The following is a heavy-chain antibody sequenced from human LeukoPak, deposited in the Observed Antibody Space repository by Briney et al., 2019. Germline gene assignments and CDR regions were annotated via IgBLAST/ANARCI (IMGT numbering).Heavy chain of an antibody. J-gene: IGHJ4*02. CDR2: INAGNGNT. D-gene: IGHD2-15*01. Sequence: ASVKVSCKASGYTFSSYAMHWVRQAPGQRLKWMGWINAGNGNTKYSQKFQGRVTITRDTSASTAYMELSSLRSEDTAVYYCAIGYCSGGSCYVFDYWGQGTLVTVSS. CDR3: AIGYCSGGSCYVFDY. V-gene: IGHV1-3*01. CDR1: GYTFSSYA.